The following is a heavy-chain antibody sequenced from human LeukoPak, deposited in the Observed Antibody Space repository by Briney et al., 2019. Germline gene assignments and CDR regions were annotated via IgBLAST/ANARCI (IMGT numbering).Heavy chain of an antibody. D-gene: IGHD6-19*01. Sequence: SETLSLTCTVSGGSISSYYWSWIRQPPGKGLEWIGYIYYSGSTNYNPSLKSRVTISVDTSKNQFSLKLSSVTAADTAVYYCARLYSSGWLNTYYYYGMDVWGQGTTVTVSS. J-gene: IGHJ6*02. CDR2: IYYSGST. V-gene: IGHV4-59*01. CDR3: ARLYSSGWLNTYYYYGMDV. CDR1: GGSISSYY.